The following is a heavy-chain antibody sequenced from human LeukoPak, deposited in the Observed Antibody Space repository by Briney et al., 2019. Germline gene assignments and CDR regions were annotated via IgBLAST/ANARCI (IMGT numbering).Heavy chain of an antibody. CDR3: ARVPGSSWYPDY. V-gene: IGHV3-33*08. J-gene: IGHJ4*02. D-gene: IGHD6-13*01. CDR2: IWYDGSNK. CDR1: GFTFSSYG. Sequence: GGSLRLSCAASGFTFSSYGMHWVRQAPGKGLEWVAVIWYDGSNKYYADSVKGRFTISRDNSKNTLYLQMNSLRAVDTAVYYCARVPGSSWYPDYWGQGTLVTVSS.